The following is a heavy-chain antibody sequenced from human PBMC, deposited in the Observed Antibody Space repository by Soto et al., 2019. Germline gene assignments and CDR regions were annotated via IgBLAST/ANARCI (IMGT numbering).Heavy chain of an antibody. CDR1: GGTISSGGYF. D-gene: IGHD3-10*01. V-gene: IGHV4-31*03. CDR2: IYYSGST. Sequence: QVQLQESDPGLVKPSQTLSLTCTVSGGTISSGGYFWSWIRQHPGKGLEWIGYIYYSGSTYYNPSLKSRVTISVDTSKNQFSLKLSSVTAADTAVYYCAGGSTVRGVSKRNWFDPWGQGTLVTVSS. CDR3: AGGSTVRGVSKRNWFDP. J-gene: IGHJ5*02.